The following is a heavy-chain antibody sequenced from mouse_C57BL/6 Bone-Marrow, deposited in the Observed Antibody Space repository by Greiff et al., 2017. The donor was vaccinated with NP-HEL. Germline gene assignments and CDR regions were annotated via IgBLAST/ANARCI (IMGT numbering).Heavy chain of an antibody. CDR1: GFTFSDYG. V-gene: IGHV5-17*01. D-gene: IGHD1-1*01. Sequence: DVKLVESGGGLVKPGGSLKLSCAASGFTFSDYGMHWVRQAPEKGLEWVAYISSGSSTIYYADTVKGRFTISRDNAKNTLFLQMTSLRSEDTAMYYCARGGYYYGSSYENYAMDYWGQGTSVTVSS. J-gene: IGHJ4*01. CDR2: ISSGSSTI. CDR3: ARGGYYYGSSYENYAMDY.